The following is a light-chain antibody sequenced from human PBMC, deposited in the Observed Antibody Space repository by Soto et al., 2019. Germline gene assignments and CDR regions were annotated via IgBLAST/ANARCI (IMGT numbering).Light chain of an antibody. CDR3: HQYAVLPDS. V-gene: IGKV3-20*01. Sequence: EIVLTQSPGTLSLSPRQRATLSCMASQTLTTRFLAWYQQKPGQAPRLLIYGAFSTAPAIPERFSGSGSWTEYTLTVIGLEPDYFAVYSCHQYAVLPDSFCQGTTLEIK. CDR2: GAF. J-gene: IGKJ2*01. CDR1: QTLTTRF.